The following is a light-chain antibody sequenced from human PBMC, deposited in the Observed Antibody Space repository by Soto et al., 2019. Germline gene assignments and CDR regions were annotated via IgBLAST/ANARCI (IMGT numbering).Light chain of an antibody. Sequence: QSVLTQPASVSGSPGQSITISCTGTSSDVGFYNYVSWYQQHPGKAPKLVIYDVSNRPSGVSNRFSGSKSGNTASLTISGLQAEDEADYYCSSYTSSTTRGVFGGGTKVTVL. V-gene: IGLV2-14*01. CDR3: SSYTSSTTRGV. CDR2: DVS. CDR1: SSDVGFYNY. J-gene: IGLJ2*01.